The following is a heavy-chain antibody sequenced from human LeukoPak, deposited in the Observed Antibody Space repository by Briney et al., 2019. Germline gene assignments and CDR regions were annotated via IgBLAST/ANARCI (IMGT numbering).Heavy chain of an antibody. CDR2: MFYSGST. CDR3: ASRNDILTGYVFDF. J-gene: IGHJ4*02. V-gene: IGHV4-59*08. Sequence: SETLSLTCTVSGGSISDYYWSWIRQPPGKGLEWIGYMFYSGSTNYNPSLKSRVSISVDTSKNQFSLKLTSVTAADTAVYYCASRNDILTGYVFDFWGQGTLVTVSS. D-gene: IGHD3-9*01. CDR1: GGSISDYY.